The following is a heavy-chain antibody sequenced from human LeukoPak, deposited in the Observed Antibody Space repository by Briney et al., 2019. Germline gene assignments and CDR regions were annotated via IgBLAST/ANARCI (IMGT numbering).Heavy chain of an antibody. CDR1: GFTFDDYA. CDR3: AKDTTRKEWELPYFDY. CDR2: ISGNSGSI. D-gene: IGHD1-26*01. J-gene: IGHJ4*02. V-gene: IGHV3-9*01. Sequence: GGSLRLSCAASGFTFDDYAMHWVRQAPGKGLEWVSGISGNSGSIGYADSVKGRFTISRDNAKNSLYLQMNSLRAEDTALYYCAKDTTRKEWELPYFDYWGQGTLVTVSS.